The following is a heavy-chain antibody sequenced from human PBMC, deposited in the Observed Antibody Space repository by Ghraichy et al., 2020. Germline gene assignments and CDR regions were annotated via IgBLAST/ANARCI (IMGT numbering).Heavy chain of an antibody. D-gene: IGHD5-24*01. Sequence: LSLTCAASGFTVSSNYMSWVRQAPGKGLEWVSVIYTGGSTYYADSVKGRLTISRHNSKNTLYLQINSLRPEDTAVYYCARVEMATPQDWYFDLWGRGTLVTVSS. CDR1: GFTVSSNY. V-gene: IGHV3-53*04. CDR3: ARVEMATPQDWYFDL. J-gene: IGHJ2*01. CDR2: IYTGGST.